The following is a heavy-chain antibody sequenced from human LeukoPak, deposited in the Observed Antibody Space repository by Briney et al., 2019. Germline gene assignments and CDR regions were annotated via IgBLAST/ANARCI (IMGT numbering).Heavy chain of an antibody. V-gene: IGHV3-15*01. D-gene: IGHD2-15*01. CDR2: IKSKTDGGTT. Sequence: GGSLRLSCAASGFTFSNAWMSWVRQAPGKGLEWVGRIKSKTDGGTTDYAAPVKGRFTISRDDSKNTLYLQMNSLNTEDTAVYYCTREGRVVVAATPGSYYYGMDVWGQGTTVTVSS. J-gene: IGHJ6*02. CDR3: TREGRVVVAATPGSYYYGMDV. CDR1: GFTFSNAW.